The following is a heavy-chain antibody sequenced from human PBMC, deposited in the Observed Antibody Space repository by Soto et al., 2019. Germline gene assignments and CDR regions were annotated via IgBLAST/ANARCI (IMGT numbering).Heavy chain of an antibody. CDR2: ISGSGGST. J-gene: IGHJ4*02. D-gene: IGHD5-12*01. CDR3: AKDRKGVATPLWGKYYFDY. V-gene: IGHV3-23*01. Sequence: GGSLRLSCAASGFTFSSYAMSWVRQAPGKGLEWVSAISGSGGSTYYADSVKGRFTISRDNSKNTLYLQMNSLRAEDTAVYYCAKDRKGVATPLWGKYYFDYWGQGTLVTVSS. CDR1: GFTFSSYA.